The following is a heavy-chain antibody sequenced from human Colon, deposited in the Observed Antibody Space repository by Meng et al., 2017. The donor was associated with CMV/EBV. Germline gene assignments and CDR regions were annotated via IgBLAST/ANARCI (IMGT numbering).Heavy chain of an antibody. CDR2: ISGSGDNA. J-gene: IGHJ4*02. CDR3: TKGAQYDASGYMDF. Sequence: LSCVTSGFGFKNHAMNWVRHIPGKGLEWVASISGSGDNAYYPESVKGRLTISRDNSKNTLYLQMNSLRVEDTALYYCTKGAQYDASGYMDFWGQGTLVTVSS. V-gene: IGHV3-23*01. D-gene: IGHD6-25*01. CDR1: GFGFKNHA.